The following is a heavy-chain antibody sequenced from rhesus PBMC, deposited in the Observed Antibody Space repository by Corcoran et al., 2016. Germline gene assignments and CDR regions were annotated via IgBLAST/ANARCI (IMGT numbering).Heavy chain of an antibody. CDR3: ASAQDIAGSRYFDY. CDR2: IYGSGSST. V-gene: IGHV4-169*02. CDR1: GGSISSSY. Sequence: QLLLQESGPGLVKPSETLSVTCAVSGGSISSSYWSWIRQAPGKGLDWIGYIYGSGSSTNYNPSLKSRVTLSVETSKTQLSLKLSSVTAADTAVYYCASAQDIAGSRYFDYWGQGVLVTVSS. J-gene: IGHJ4*01. D-gene: IGHD5-36*01.